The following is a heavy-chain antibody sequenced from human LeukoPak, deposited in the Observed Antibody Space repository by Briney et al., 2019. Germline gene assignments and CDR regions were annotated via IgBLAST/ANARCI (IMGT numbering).Heavy chain of an antibody. J-gene: IGHJ5*02. D-gene: IGHD4-17*01. CDR2: IMPLFGTA. CDR3: ARDVHGDYGSGWFDP. Sequence: SVKVSCKTSGGTFNNSAISWVRQAPAQGLEWLWGIMPLFGTAGYAQKFQGRVTITKDESTRKVYLELNSLTSDATAVYYCARDVHGDYGSGWFDPWGQGTLVSVSS. V-gene: IGHV1-69*05. CDR1: GGTFNNSA.